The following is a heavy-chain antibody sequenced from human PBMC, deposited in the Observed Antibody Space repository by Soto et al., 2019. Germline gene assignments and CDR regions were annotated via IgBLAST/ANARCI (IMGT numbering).Heavy chain of an antibody. CDR1: GGSVSDKTYY. CDR2: VYYSGTT. D-gene: IGHD4-17*01. V-gene: IGHV4-61*01. J-gene: IGHJ4*02. CDR3: ARTTAVPNTPRSRYFFDY. Sequence: SETLSLTCSVSGGSVSDKTYYWSWIRQPPGKRLEWIGYVYYSGTTNYNPSLKSRVTISVDLSKNRFSLRLSSVTTADTALYYCARTTAVPNTPRSRYFFDYWGKGTLVTVSS.